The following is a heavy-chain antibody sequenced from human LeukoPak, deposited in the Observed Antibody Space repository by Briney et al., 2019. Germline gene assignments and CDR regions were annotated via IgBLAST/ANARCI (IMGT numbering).Heavy chain of an antibody. J-gene: IGHJ4*02. CDR2: INPNSGGT. D-gene: IGHD3-10*01. CDR3: ARGRPMVRGVTDLYYFDY. V-gene: IGHV1-2*04. CDR1: GYTFTGYY. Sequence: ASVKVSCKASGYTFTGYYMHWVRQAPGQGLEWMGWINPNSGGTNCAQKFQGWVTMTRDTSISTAYMELSRLRSDDTAVYYCARGRPMVRGVTDLYYFDYWGQGTLVTVSS.